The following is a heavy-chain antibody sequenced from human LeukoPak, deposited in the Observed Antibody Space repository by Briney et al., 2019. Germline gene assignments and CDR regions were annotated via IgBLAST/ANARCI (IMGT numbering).Heavy chain of an antibody. CDR1: GGSFSGFR. J-gene: IGHJ4*02. V-gene: IGHV4-34*01. Sequence: SETLSLTCAVSGGSFSGFRWHWIRQPPGKGPEWIGEINHSGGTTYNPSLKSRVTISVDTSKIQFSLNLTSVTAADTAVYYCARVKAYYFDYWGQGTLVTVSS. CDR2: INHSGGT. CDR3: ARVKAYYFDY.